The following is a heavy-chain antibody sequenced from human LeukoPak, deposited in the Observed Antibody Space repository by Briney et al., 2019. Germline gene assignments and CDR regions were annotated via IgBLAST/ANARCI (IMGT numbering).Heavy chain of an antibody. V-gene: IGHV3-53*01. J-gene: IGHJ4*02. CDR2: IYSGGST. CDR3: ARANTYYDFCKAFDY. D-gene: IGHD3-3*01. CDR1: GFTVSSNY. Sequence: GGSLRLSCAASGFTVSSNYMSWVRQAPGKGLEWVSVIYSGGSTYYADSVKGRFTISRDNSKNTLYLQMNSLRAEDTAVYYCARANTYYDFCKAFDYWGQGTLVTVSS.